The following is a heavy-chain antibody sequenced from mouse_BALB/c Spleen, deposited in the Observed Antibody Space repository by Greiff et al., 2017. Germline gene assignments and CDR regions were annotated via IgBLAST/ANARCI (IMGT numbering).Heavy chain of an antibody. CDR1: GYTFTSYW. CDR3: TRGDGNYERFAY. J-gene: IGHJ3*01. CDR2: INPSTGYT. V-gene: IGHV1-7*01. D-gene: IGHD2-1*01. Sequence: QVQLQQSGAELAKPGASVKMSCKASGYTFTSYWMHWVKQRPGQGLEWIGYINPSTGYTEYNQKFKDKATLTVDKSSSTAYMQLSSPTSEDSAVYYCTRGDGNYERFAYWGQGTLVTVSA.